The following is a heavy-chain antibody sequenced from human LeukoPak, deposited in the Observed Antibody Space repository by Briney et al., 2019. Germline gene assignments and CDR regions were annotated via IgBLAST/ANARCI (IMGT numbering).Heavy chain of an antibody. CDR2: ISGSGGST. D-gene: IGHD3-10*01. Sequence: PGGSLRLSCAASGFTFSSYAMSWVRQAPGKGLEWVSAISGSGGSTYYADSVKGRFTISRDNSKNTLYLQMNSLRAEDTAVYYCAKEKAGLGYYYYYYMDVWGKGTTVTISS. CDR3: AKEKAGLGYYYYYYMDV. V-gene: IGHV3-23*01. J-gene: IGHJ6*03. CDR1: GFTFSSYA.